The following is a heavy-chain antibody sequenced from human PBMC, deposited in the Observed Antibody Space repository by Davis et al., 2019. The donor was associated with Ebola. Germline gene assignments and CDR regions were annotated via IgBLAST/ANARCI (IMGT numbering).Heavy chain of an antibody. J-gene: IGHJ4*02. CDR3: AKSFLITGSHMSEFRGVDY. Sequence: GESLKISCAASDFTFSSYGMTWVRQAPGKGLEWVSSISAGGTAPYYADSVKGRFTISRDNSKNTLSLQMDSLRADDTAVYYCAKSFLITGSHMSEFRGVDYWGQGTVVTVSS. CDR1: DFTFSSYG. CDR2: ISAGGTAP. D-gene: IGHD2-8*02. V-gene: IGHV3-23*01.